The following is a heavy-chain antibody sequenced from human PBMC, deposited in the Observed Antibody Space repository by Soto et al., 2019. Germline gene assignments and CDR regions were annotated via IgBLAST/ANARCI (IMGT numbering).Heavy chain of an antibody. V-gene: IGHV3-30*18. CDR2: ISYGGNDK. Sequence: GGSLRLSCAASGFIFSNYGMHWVRQAPGKGLEWVAVISYGGNDKKYAESVKGRFTISRDNSENTLYLQMNSLRAEDTALYYCAKDVSRMAADYYFDYWGQGTLVIVSS. CDR1: GFIFSNYG. CDR3: AKDVSRMAADYYFDY. J-gene: IGHJ4*02. D-gene: IGHD6-13*01.